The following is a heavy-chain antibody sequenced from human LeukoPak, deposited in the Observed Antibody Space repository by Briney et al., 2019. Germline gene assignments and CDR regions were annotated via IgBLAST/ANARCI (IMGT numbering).Heavy chain of an antibody. J-gene: IGHJ4*02. CDR2: MNPNSGNT. CDR3: ARAKGTYCGGDCYKAPTH. CDR1: GYTFTSYD. D-gene: IGHD2-21*02. V-gene: IGHV1-8*01. Sequence: ASVEDSCKASGYTFTSYDINWVRQATGQGLEWMGWMNPNSGNTGYAQKFQGRVTMTRNTSISTAYMELSSLRSEDTAVYYCARAKGTYCGGDCYKAPTHWGQGTLVTVSS.